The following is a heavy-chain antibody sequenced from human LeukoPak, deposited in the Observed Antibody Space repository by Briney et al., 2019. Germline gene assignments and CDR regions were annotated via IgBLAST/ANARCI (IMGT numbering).Heavy chain of an antibody. J-gene: IGHJ6*03. CDR1: GYSFTSYW. D-gene: IGHD3-22*01. V-gene: IGHV5-51*01. CDR3: ARRGSYYDSSGPESYYYYMDV. Sequence: GESLKISCKGSGYSFTSYWIGWVRQMPGKGLEWMGIIYPGDSDTRYSPSFQGQVTISADKSISTAYLQWSSLKASDTAMYYCARRGSYYDSSGPESYYYYMDVWGKGTTVTVSS. CDR2: IYPGDSDT.